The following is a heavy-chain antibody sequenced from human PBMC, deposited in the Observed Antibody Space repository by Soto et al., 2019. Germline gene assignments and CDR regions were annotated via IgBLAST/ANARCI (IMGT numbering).Heavy chain of an antibody. V-gene: IGHV3-30*04. Sequence: GGSLRLSCAASGFTFSSYAMHWVRQAPGKGLEWVAVISYDGSNKYYADSVKGRFTISRDNSKNTLYLQMNSLRAEDTAVYYCARVGDGYNYLGDDSFYIWGQGTMVTVSS. J-gene: IGHJ3*02. CDR3: ARVGDGYNYLGDDSFYI. CDR1: GFTFSSYA. CDR2: ISYDGSNK. D-gene: IGHD5-12*01.